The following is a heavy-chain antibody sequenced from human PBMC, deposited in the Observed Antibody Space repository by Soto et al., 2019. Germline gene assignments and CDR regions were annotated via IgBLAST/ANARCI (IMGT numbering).Heavy chain of an antibody. CDR2: IWNDGINK. J-gene: IGHJ4*02. CDR1: GFIFDSHG. CDR3: ARGGGYNFGSPKFDY. V-gene: IGHV3-33*01. Sequence: QVELAESGGGAVQPGRSLRLYCAASGFIFDSHGMHWVRQAPGKGLEWVAVIWNDGINKYYADSVKGRFTISRDNSNNTVFLHMSSLRPEDTALYYCARGGGYNFGSPKFDYWGQGAQVTVSS. D-gene: IGHD5-12*01.